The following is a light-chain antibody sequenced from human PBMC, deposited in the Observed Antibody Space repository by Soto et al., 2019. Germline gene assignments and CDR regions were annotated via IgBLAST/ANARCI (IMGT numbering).Light chain of an antibody. J-gene: IGLJ3*02. CDR2: TTD. V-gene: IGLV7-43*01. Sequence: QAVVTQEPSLTVSPGGTVTLTCASSTGAVTTGNYASWFQQKPGQAPRTLIYTTDNRHSWTPARFSGSLLGGKSALTLSSEQPEDEAYYYSLLYFGGAQLVFGGGTKLTVL. CDR3: LLYFGGAQLV. CDR1: TGAVTTGNY.